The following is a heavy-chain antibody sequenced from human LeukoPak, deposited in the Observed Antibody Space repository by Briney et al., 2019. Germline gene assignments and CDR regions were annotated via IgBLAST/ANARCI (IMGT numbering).Heavy chain of an antibody. CDR2: MNPNSGNT. J-gene: IGHJ3*02. Sequence: GASVKVSCKASGHTFTSYDINWVRQATGQGLGWMGWMNPNSGNTGYAQKFQGRVTITRNTSISTAYMELSSLRSEDTAVYYCARGIKIAVAGRFAFDIWGQGTMVTVSS. D-gene: IGHD6-19*01. CDR1: GHTFTSYD. CDR3: ARGIKIAVAGRFAFDI. V-gene: IGHV1-8*03.